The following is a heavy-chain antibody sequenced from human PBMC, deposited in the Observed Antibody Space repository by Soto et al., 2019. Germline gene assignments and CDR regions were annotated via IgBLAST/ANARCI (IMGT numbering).Heavy chain of an antibody. J-gene: IGHJ4*02. CDR1: GGSISSYY. CDR3: ARAWVGDYGDYGSSDYFDY. D-gene: IGHD4-17*01. Sequence: SETLSLTCTVSGGSISSYYWSWIRQPPGKGLEWIGYIYYSGSTNYNPSLKSRVTISVDTSKNQFSLKLSSVTAADTAAYYCARAWVGDYGDYGSSDYFDYWGQGALVTVSS. V-gene: IGHV4-59*01. CDR2: IYYSGST.